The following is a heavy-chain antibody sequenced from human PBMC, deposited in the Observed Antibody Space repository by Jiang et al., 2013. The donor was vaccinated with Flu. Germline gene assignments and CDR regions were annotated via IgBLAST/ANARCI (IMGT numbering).Heavy chain of an antibody. Sequence: LLKPSETLSLTCAVYGGSFSGYYWSWIRQPPGKGLEWIGEINHSGSTNYNPSLKSRVTISVDTSKNQFSLKLSSVTAADTAVYYCARHWYCSGGSCSKVNWFDPLGAREPWSPSPQ. V-gene: IGHV4-34*01. J-gene: IGHJ5*02. D-gene: IGHD2-15*01. CDR3: ARHWYCSGGSCSKVNWFDP. CDR2: INHSGST. CDR1: GGSFSGYY.